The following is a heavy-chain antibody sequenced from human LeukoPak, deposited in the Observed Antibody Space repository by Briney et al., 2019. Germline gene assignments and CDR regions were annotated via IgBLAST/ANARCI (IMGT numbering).Heavy chain of an antibody. CDR1: GGSINNYY. Sequence: SETLSLTCTVSGGSINNYYWKWIAQPPGKGREWFGYTYYRGSTHYNPSLKSRVTISVDTSQTQFSLKLSSVTAAATAVYYRARLGGRYCSSTSCLGWFDPWGQG. V-gene: IGHV4-59*08. CDR3: ARLGGRYCSSTSCLGWFDP. J-gene: IGHJ5*02. D-gene: IGHD2-2*01. CDR2: TYYRGST.